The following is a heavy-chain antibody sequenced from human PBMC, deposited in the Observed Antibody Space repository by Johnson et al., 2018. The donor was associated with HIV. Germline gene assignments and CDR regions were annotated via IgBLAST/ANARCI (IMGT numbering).Heavy chain of an antibody. V-gene: IGHV3-15*04. CDR2: IESKTDGGTA. Sequence: EVHLVESGGGLVKPGGSLRLSCAASGFTFSHAWMSWVRQAPGKGLEWVGHIESKTDGGTADYAAPLKDRFTISRDDSKSTLYLQMNSLKTEDTAVYYCTTAIFGVIVHAFDIWGQGTMVTVSS. CDR3: TTAIFGVIVHAFDI. J-gene: IGHJ3*02. CDR1: GFTFSHAW. D-gene: IGHD3-3*01.